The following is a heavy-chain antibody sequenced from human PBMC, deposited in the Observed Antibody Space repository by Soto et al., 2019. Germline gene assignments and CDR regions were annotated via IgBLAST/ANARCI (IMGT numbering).Heavy chain of an antibody. CDR1: GGSISSGGYY. CDR3: ASRPSVAYCGGDCYSGYFQH. J-gene: IGHJ1*01. Sequence: SETLSLTCTVSGGSISSGGYYWSWIRQHPGKGLEWIGYIYYSGSTYYNPSLKSRVTISVDTSKNQFSLKLSSVTAADTAVYYCASRPSVAYCGGDCYSGYFQHWGQGTRVTVAS. CDR2: IYYSGST. D-gene: IGHD2-21*02. V-gene: IGHV4-31*03.